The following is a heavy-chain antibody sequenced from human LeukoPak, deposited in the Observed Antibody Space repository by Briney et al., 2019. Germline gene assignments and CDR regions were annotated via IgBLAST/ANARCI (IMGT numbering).Heavy chain of an antibody. CDR1: GYTFTDYW. D-gene: IGHD4-23*01. J-gene: IGHJ4*02. CDR2: ISPGDSDT. CDR3: ARGRGATVITNFDY. V-gene: IGHV5-51*01. Sequence: GESLKISCKSSGYTFTDYWIGWVRQMPGRGLEWMGIISPGDSDTRYRPSFQGQVTMSADKSINTAYLQWGSLKASDTAMYYCARGRGATVITNFDYWGQGTLVTVSS.